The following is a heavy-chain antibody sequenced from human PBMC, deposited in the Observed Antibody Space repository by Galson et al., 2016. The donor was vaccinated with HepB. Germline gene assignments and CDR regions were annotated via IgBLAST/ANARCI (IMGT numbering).Heavy chain of an antibody. D-gene: IGHD5/OR15-5a*01. Sequence: SLRLSCAASGFTFSDYYMSWIRQAPGKGLEWVSYISPGSSYTKYADSARGRFTISRDNAKNSLSLQMNSLRAEDTAVYYCTRLPSAAIYRVYRDYAMDVWGQGTTVIVSS. CDR2: ISPGSSYT. CDR3: TRLPSAAIYRVYRDYAMDV. J-gene: IGHJ6*02. CDR1: GFTFSDYY. V-gene: IGHV3-11*03.